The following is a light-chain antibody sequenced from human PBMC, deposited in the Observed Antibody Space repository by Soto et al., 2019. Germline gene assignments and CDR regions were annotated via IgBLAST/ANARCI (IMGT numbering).Light chain of an antibody. V-gene: IGKV1-39*01. CDR2: DAS. CDR3: HQTAANPWT. J-gene: IGKJ1*01. CDR1: QDISNY. Sequence: IQMTQSPSSLSASVGDRVTITCQANQDISNYLNWYQQKPGNAPKLLIYDASSLHSGVPSTFSGSGSGTDFALTISSLQPEDFATYYCHQTAANPWTFAQGTKVDIK.